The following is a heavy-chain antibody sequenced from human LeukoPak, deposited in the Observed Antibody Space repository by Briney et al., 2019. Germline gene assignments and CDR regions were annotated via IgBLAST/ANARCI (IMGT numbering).Heavy chain of an antibody. CDR2: ISYDGSKK. J-gene: IGHJ4*02. CDR3: ARGFGYYYGSGTPRGPSFDY. D-gene: IGHD3-10*01. CDR1: GFTFSSYA. Sequence: GGSLRLSCAASGFTFSSYAMHWVRQAPGKGLEWVAVISYDGSKKYYADSVKGRFTISRDNSKDTLYLQMNSLRPEDTAVYFCARGFGYYYGSGTPRGPSFDYWGQGTLVTVSS. V-gene: IGHV3-30-3*01.